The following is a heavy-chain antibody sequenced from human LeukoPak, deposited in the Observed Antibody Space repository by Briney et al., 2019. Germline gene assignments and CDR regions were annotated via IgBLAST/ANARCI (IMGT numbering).Heavy chain of an antibody. J-gene: IGHJ5*01. CDR1: GGSISGYY. Sequence: SETLSLTCTVSGGSISGYYWSWIRQPPGKGLEWIGYIYYSGSTNYNPSPKSRVTISVDTSKNQFSLKLSSVTAADTAVYYCARSRQASGLFNSWGQGTLVVVSS. CDR3: ARSRQASGLFNS. CDR2: IYYSGST. V-gene: IGHV4-59*01. D-gene: IGHD3-10*01.